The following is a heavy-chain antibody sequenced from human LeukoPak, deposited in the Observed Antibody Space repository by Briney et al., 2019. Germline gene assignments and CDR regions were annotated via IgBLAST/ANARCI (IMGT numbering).Heavy chain of an antibody. CDR1: GGSLSSSSYY. J-gene: IGHJ4*02. V-gene: IGHV4-39*07. CDR3: ARGQGAGTFHY. D-gene: IGHD6-19*01. CDR2: IYYSGST. Sequence: SETLSLTCTVSGGSLSSSSYYWGWIRQPPGKGLEWIGSIYYSGSTYYNPSLKSRVTISVDTSKNQFSLKLSSVTAADTAVYYCARGQGAGTFHYWGQGTLVTVSS.